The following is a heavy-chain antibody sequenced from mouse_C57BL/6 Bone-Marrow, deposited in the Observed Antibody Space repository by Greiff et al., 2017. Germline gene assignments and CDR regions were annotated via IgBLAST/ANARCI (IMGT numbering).Heavy chain of an antibody. J-gene: IGHJ4*01. V-gene: IGHV2-2*01. D-gene: IGHD2-3*01. CDR3: ARNYGGYCGNAMDY. CDR2: IWSGGST. Sequence: QVQLQQSGPGLVQPSQSLSITCTVSGFSLTSYGVHWVRQSPGKGLEWLGVIWSGGSTDYNAAFISRLSISKDNSKSQVFFKMNSLQADDTAIYYCARNYGGYCGNAMDYWGQGTSVTVSS. CDR1: GFSLTSYG.